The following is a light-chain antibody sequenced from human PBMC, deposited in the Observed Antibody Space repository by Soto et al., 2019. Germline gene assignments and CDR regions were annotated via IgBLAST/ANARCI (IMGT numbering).Light chain of an antibody. CDR1: QTISTY. J-gene: IGKJ1*01. Sequence: DIQMTQSPSPLSASVGDRVTITCRASQTISTYLNWYQQKPGKAPKLLIYGASSLRSGVPSRFSGSGSGTDFTLTISSLQPEDFGTYYCQQSFSTPRTFGQGTKVDIK. V-gene: IGKV1-39*01. CDR3: QQSFSTPRT. CDR2: GAS.